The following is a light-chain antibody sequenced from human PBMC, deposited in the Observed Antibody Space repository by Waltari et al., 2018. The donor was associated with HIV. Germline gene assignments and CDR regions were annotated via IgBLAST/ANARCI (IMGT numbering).Light chain of an antibody. CDR3: SSHTTYDTLV. J-gene: IGLJ3*02. CDR1: SPNIGATFD. Sequence: QSVLTQPPSVSGAPGQRVIISCTGSSPNIGATFDVHWYQLLPGTAPKLLIYATSTRPSGVPDRFSGSKSGTSASLAITGLQAEDEAVYYCSSHTTYDTLVFGGGTKLTVL. V-gene: IGLV1-40*02. CDR2: ATS.